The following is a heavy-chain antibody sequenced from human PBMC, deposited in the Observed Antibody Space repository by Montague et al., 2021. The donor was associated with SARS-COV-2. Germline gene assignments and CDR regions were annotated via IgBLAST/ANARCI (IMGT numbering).Heavy chain of an antibody. Sequence: SETLSLTCAVYGGSFSGYYWNWIRQPPGKGLEWIGEINHSGTTNYNPSLKSRVTISVDTSKNQFSLKLSSVTAADTAVYYCARGVVVVVHRDYPARRGWFDPLGPGNPGQRLL. D-gene: IGHD2-15*01. CDR2: INHSGTT. J-gene: IGHJ5*02. CDR1: GGSFSGYY. V-gene: IGHV4-34*01. CDR3: ARGVVVVVHRDYPARRGWFDP.